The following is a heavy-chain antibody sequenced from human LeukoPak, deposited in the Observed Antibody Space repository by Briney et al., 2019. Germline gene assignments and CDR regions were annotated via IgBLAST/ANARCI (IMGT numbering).Heavy chain of an antibody. V-gene: IGHV3-66*04. CDR2: IYSGGST. CDR1: GFTVSSNY. Sequence: PGGSLRLSCAASGFTVSSNYMSWVRQAPGKGLEWVSVIYSGGSTYYADSVKGRFTISRDNSKNTLYLQMNSLRAEDTAVYYCARHSSTSYGSGSYFDYWGQGTLVTVSS. D-gene: IGHD3-10*01. CDR3: ARHSSTSYGSGSYFDY. J-gene: IGHJ4*02.